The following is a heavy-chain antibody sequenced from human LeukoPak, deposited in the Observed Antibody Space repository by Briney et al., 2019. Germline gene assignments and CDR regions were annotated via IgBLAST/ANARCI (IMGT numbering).Heavy chain of an antibody. V-gene: IGHV4-4*07. CDR2: IYISGSGST. J-gene: IGHJ6*03. CDR3: ARDKRVAVAGTYIYYYYMDV. Sequence: SETLSLTCTVSGGSISSYYWSWIRQPAGKGLEWIGRIYISGSGSTNYNPSLKSRVTMSVDTSKSQFSLKLSSVTAADTAVYYCARDKRVAVAGTYIYYYYMDVWGNGTTVTISS. CDR1: GGSISSYY. D-gene: IGHD6-19*01.